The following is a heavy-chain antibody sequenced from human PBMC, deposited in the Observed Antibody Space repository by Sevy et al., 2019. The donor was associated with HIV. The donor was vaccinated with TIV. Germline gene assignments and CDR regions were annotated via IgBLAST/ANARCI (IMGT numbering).Heavy chain of an antibody. V-gene: IGHV3-48*01. CDR2: ISSSSSTI. J-gene: IGHJ4*02. Sequence: GGSLRLSCAASGFTFSSYSMNWVRQAPGKGLEWVSYISSSSSTIYYADSVKGRFTISRDNAKNSLYLQMNSLRAEDXXXXXXXXXXXRSSFDYWGQGTLVTVSS. CDR1: GFTFSSYS. CDR3: XXXXXRSSFDY.